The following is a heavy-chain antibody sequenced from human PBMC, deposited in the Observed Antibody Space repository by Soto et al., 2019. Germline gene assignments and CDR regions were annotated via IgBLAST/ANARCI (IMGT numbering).Heavy chain of an antibody. CDR1: GFSFSNYG. Sequence: EVQLLESGGGLVQPGGSLSLSCVGSGFSFSNYGMSWVRQAPGKGLEWVPSFGGSTGSTTYYADSVKGRFTISRDNSKNTPYLQMSGLRAEDTAVYYCVQRGGYNYGGRGTLVTVSS. D-gene: IGHD5-18*01. J-gene: IGHJ4*02. CDR2: FGGSTGSTT. CDR3: VQRGGYNY. V-gene: IGHV3-23*01.